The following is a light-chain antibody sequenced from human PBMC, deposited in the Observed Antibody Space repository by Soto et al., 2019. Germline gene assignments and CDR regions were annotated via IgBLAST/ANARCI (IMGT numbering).Light chain of an antibody. CDR1: SSVVGGYNY. CDR3: SSYTSSSTRV. V-gene: IGLV2-14*01. CDR2: DVS. Sequence: QSALTQPASVSGSPGQSFTISCTGTSSVVGGYNYVSWYQQHPGKAPKLMIYDVSNRPSGVSNRFSGSRSGNTASLTISGLQAEDEADYYCSSYTSSSTRVFVTGTKVTVL. J-gene: IGLJ1*01.